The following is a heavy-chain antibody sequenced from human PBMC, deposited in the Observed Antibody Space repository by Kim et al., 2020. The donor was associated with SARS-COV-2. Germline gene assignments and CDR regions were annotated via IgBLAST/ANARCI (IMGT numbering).Heavy chain of an antibody. J-gene: IGHJ3*02. CDR3: ARDRSSGWIHDAFDI. V-gene: IGHV6-1*01. Sequence: GSVKSRITINPDTSKNQFSLQLNSVTPEDTAVYYCARDRSSGWIHDAFDIWGQGTMVTVSS. D-gene: IGHD6-19*01.